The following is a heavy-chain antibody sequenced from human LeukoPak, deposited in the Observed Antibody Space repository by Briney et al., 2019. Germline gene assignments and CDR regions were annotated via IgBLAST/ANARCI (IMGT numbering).Heavy chain of an antibody. V-gene: IGHV3-30*18. CDR1: GFTFNNYG. CDR2: ISYDGSNK. CDR3: AKGGEYQLLSYYYFDC. J-gene: IGHJ4*02. Sequence: PGGSLRLSCAASGFTFNNYGMHWVRQAPGKGLEWVAVISYDGSNKYYADSVKGRFTISRDNSKNTLYLQMNSLRAEDTAVYYCAKGGEYQLLSYYYFDCWGQGTLVTVSS. D-gene: IGHD2-2*01.